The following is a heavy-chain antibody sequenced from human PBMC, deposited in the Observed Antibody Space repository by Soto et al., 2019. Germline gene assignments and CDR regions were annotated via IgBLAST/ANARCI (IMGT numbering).Heavy chain of an antibody. D-gene: IGHD3-22*01. Sequence: HPGGSLRLSCAASGFTFSSYAMHWVRQAPGKGLEWVAVISYDGSNKYYADSVKGRFTISRDNSKSTLYLQMNSLRAEDTAVYYCARDRNYYDSSGYFDYWGQGTLVTVSS. J-gene: IGHJ4*02. CDR3: ARDRNYYDSSGYFDY. V-gene: IGHV3-30-3*01. CDR1: GFTFSSYA. CDR2: ISYDGSNK.